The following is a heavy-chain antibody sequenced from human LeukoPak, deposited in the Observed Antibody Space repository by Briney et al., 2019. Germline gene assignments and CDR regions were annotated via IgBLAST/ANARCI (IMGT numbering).Heavy chain of an antibody. CDR1: GFTFSSYS. D-gene: IGHD3-9*01. CDR2: ISSSSSTI. Sequence: GGSLRLSCAASGFTFSSYSMNWVRQAPGKGLEWVSYISSSSSTIYYADSVKGRFTISRDNAKNSLYLQMNSLRAEDTAVYYCARTDLGDYDILTGYVDYWGQGTLVTVSS. CDR3: ARTDLGDYDILTGYVDY. V-gene: IGHV3-48*04. J-gene: IGHJ4*02.